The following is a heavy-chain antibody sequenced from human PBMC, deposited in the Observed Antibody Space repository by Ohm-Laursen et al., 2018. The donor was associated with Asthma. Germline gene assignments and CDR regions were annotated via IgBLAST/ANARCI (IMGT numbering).Heavy chain of an antibody. CDR1: GFKFSDYY. V-gene: IGHV3-11*06. J-gene: IGHJ4*02. Sequence: SLRLSCAASGFKFSDYYMSWIRQAPGKGLEYVSHISSDSIHTEYADSVKGRFTISRDNAKNSLYLQMNSLRADDTAVYYCAKTRVNYFDYWGQGTLVTVSS. D-gene: IGHD4-23*01. CDR2: ISSDSIHT. CDR3: AKTRVNYFDY.